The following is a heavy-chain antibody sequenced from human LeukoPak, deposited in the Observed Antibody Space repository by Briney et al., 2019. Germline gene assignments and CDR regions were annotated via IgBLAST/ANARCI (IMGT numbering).Heavy chain of an antibody. CDR1: GFTFSSYA. V-gene: IGHV3-23*01. Sequence: GGSLRLSCAASGFTFSSYAMSWVRQAPGKGLEWVSAISGSGGSTYYADSVKGRSTISRDNAQNSLYLQMNSLRAEDTAVYYCARDHPTPNAGYMDVWGKGTTVTVSS. J-gene: IGHJ6*03. D-gene: IGHD2-8*01. CDR3: ARDHPTPNAGYMDV. CDR2: ISGSGGST.